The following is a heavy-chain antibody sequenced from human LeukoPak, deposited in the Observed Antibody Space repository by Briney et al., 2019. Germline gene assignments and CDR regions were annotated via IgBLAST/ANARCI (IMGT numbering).Heavy chain of an antibody. V-gene: IGHV3-30*02. CDR2: IRYDGSNK. CDR3: CARTYRVYFDY. CDR1: GFTFSSYG. Sequence: GGSLRLSCAASGFTFSSYGMHRVRQAPANGLEWAALIRYDGSNKYYADSEKGRFTISRDNTKNTPHPQINNLRAEDTAVYYCCARTYRVYFDYWGQGTLVTVSS. D-gene: IGHD4-11*01. J-gene: IGHJ4*02.